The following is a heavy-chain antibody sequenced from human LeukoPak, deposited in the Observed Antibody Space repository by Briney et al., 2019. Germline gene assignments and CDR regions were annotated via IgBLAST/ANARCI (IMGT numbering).Heavy chain of an antibody. V-gene: IGHV3-48*01. Sequence: GGSLRLSCAASGFTFSSYSMNWIRQAPGKGLEWVSYISSSSSTIYYADSVKGRFTISRDHAKNSLYLQMNSLRAEDTAVYYCARSRPVYCSSTGCRGVDRYYYGMDVWGQGTTVTVSS. CDR2: ISSSSSTI. CDR3: ARSRPVYCSSTGCRGVDRYYYGMDV. CDR1: GFTFSSYS. J-gene: IGHJ6*02. D-gene: IGHD2-2*01.